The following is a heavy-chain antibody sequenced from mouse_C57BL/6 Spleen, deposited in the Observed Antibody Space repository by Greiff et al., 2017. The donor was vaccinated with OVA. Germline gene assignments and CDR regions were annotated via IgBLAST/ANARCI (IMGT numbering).Heavy chain of an antibody. CDR3: SRSPYAMYY. J-gene: IGHJ4*01. Sequence: EVKLVESGGGLVKPGGSLKLSCEASGFTFSDYGMHWVRQAPEKGLEWVAYISSGRSTIYYADTVKGRFTISRDNAKNTLFLQMTSLRSEDTAMHYCSRSPYAMYYWGQGTSVTVSS. V-gene: IGHV5-17*01. CDR2: ISSGRSTI. CDR1: GFTFSDYG.